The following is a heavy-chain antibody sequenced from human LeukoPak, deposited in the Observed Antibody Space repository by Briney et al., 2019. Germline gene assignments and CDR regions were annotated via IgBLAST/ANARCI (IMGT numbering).Heavy chain of an antibody. V-gene: IGHV3-21*04. CDR2: ISSSGSYI. CDR1: RFTFSSYS. D-gene: IGHD4/OR15-4a*01. Sequence: GGSLRLSCAASRFTFSSYSMNWVRQAPGKGLEWVSSISSSGSYIYYADSVKGRFTISRDNSKNTLYLQMNSLRAEDTAVYYCARRAGAYSHPYDYWGQGTLVTVSS. J-gene: IGHJ4*02. CDR3: ARRAGAYSHPYDY.